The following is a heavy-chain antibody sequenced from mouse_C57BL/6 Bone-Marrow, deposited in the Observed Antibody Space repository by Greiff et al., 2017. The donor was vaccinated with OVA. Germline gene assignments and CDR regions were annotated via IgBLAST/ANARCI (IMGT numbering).Heavy chain of an antibody. J-gene: IGHJ2*01. CDR2: ISSSGST. D-gene: IGHD1-1*01. CDR1: GYSITSDY. Sequence: VQLQQSGPGLAKPSQTLSLTCSVPGYSITSDYWNWIRKFPGNKLEYMGYISSSGSTYYNPSLTSRISITRDTSKNQYYLQLNSVTTEDTATYYCARYPITTVVPYFDYWGQGTTLTVSS. V-gene: IGHV3-8*01. CDR3: ARYPITTVVPYFDY.